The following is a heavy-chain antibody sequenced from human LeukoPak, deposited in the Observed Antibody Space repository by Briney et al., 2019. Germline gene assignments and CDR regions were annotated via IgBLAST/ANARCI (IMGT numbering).Heavy chain of an antibody. CDR1: GGSISSYY. CDR2: IYYSGST. J-gene: IGHJ4*02. V-gene: IGHV4-59*01. Sequence: SETLSLTCTVSGGSISSYYRSWIRQPPGKGLEWIGYIYYSGSTNYNPSLKSRVTISVDTSKNQFSLKLSSVTAADTAVYYCARYYYESSGYYVLDYWGQGTLVTVSS. CDR3: ARYYYESSGYYVLDY. D-gene: IGHD3-22*01.